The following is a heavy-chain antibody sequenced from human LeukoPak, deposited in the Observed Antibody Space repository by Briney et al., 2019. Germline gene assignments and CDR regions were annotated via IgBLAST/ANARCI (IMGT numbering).Heavy chain of an antibody. CDR3: ARGLDYYGSGSSGRAYYYYGMGV. J-gene: IGHJ6*02. CDR2: MNPNSGNT. Sequence: ASVKVSCKASGYTFTSYDINWVRQATGQGLEWMGWMNPNSGNTGYAQKFQGRVTMTRNTSISTAYMELSSLRSEDTAVYYCARGLDYYGSGSSGRAYYYYGMGVWGQGTTVTVSS. D-gene: IGHD3-10*01. CDR1: GYTFTSYD. V-gene: IGHV1-8*01.